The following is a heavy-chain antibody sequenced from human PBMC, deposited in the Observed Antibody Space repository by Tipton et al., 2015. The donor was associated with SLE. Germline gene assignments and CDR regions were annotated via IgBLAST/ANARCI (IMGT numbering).Heavy chain of an antibody. V-gene: IGHV4-59*12. CDR1: GVSISSSF. CDR2: VDDSGRT. CDR3: ARGSGWHLY. Sequence: TLSLTCSVSGVSISSSFWTWIRQPPGKGLEWIGYVDDSGRTSYNASLNGRVTMSADTSRSRFPLKLASLTSADTAVYYCARGSGWHLYWGQGILVTVSA. D-gene: IGHD1-26*01. J-gene: IGHJ4*02.